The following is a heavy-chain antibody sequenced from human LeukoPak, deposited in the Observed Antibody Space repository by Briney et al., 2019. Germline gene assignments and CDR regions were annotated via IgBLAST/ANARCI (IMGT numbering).Heavy chain of an antibody. CDR2: ISSSSRYI. CDR3: ARGSEYSSGGTCYLNWFDP. D-gene: IGHD2-15*01. V-gene: IGHV3-21*01. Sequence: GGSLRLSCAASGFTFSSYTMNWVRQAPGKGLEWVSSISSSSRYIYYADSVRGQFTISRDNAKNSLYLQMNSLRAEDTAVYYCARGSEYSSGGTCYLNWFDPWGQGTLVTVSS. J-gene: IGHJ5*02. CDR1: GFTFSSYT.